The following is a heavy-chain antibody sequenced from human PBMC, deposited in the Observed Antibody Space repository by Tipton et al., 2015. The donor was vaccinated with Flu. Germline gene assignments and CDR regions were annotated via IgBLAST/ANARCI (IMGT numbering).Heavy chain of an antibody. V-gene: IGHV4-39*07. J-gene: IGHJ5*01. Sequence: LSLTCTVSGGSISSSSHYWGWIRQAPGRGLEWVGSIYYTGYPYYNSSLKSRLAMSIDTSKKQFSLRLSSVTAADTAVYYCAKVLFGWVESWAQGTLVTVSS. CDR1: GGSISSSSHY. D-gene: IGHD3-16*01. CDR2: IYYTGYP. CDR3: AKVLFGWVES.